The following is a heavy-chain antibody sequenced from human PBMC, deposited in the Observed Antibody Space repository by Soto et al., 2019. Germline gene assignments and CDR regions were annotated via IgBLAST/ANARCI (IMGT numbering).Heavy chain of an antibody. CDR1: GGSLSSGGYY. Sequence: SETLSLTCTVSGGSLSSGGYYWSWIRQHPGKGLEWIGYIYYSGSTYYNPSLKSRVTISVDTSKNQFSLKLSSVTAADTAVYYCARLDPRYYYGSGSPNYYSYMDVWGKGTTVNVSS. CDR3: ARLDPRYYYGSGSPNYYSYMDV. D-gene: IGHD3-10*01. V-gene: IGHV4-39*01. J-gene: IGHJ6*03. CDR2: IYYSGST.